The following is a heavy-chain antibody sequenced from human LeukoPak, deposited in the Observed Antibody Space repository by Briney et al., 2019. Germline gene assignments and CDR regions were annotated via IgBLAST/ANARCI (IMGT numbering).Heavy chain of an antibody. Sequence: GGSLRLSCAASGFAFSSYYMSWVRQAPVKGPEWVSTIRGSGDATYYGDSVKGRLTISRDNSKNTLYLQMNSLRAEDTAMYYCAKDHDSSGFPTFDYWGQGILVTVSS. CDR2: IRGSGDAT. V-gene: IGHV3-23*01. CDR3: AKDHDSSGFPTFDY. D-gene: IGHD3-22*01. CDR1: GFAFSSYY. J-gene: IGHJ4*02.